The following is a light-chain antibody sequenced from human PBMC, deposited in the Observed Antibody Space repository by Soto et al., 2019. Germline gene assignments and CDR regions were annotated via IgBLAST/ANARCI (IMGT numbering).Light chain of an antibody. J-gene: IGKJ1*01. V-gene: IGKV1-5*03. Sequence: DVQMTQSPSTLSASVGDRVTITCRASQNIDNWLAWYQQKLGKAPKLLIYKASSLETGVPSRFSGSGYGTEFSLTISNLEPDDFATYHCQQYYTNSQASFGQGTKVDIK. CDR1: QNIDNW. CDR3: QQYYTNSQAS. CDR2: KAS.